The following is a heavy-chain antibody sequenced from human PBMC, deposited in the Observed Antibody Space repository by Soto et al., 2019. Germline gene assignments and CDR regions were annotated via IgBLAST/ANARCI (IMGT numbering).Heavy chain of an antibody. V-gene: IGHV3-74*01. CDR3: ARDWGLAAAAPYNWFDP. Sequence: PGGSLRLSCAASGFTFSSYWMHWVRQAPGKGLVWVSRINSDGSSTSYADSVKGRFTISSDNAKNTLYLQMNSLRAEDTAVYYCARDWGLAAAAPYNWFDPWGQGTLVTVSS. J-gene: IGHJ5*02. CDR1: GFTFSSYW. CDR2: INSDGSST. D-gene: IGHD6-13*01.